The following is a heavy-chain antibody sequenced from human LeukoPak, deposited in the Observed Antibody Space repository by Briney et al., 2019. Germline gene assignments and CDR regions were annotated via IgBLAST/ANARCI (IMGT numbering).Heavy chain of an antibody. CDR1: GYTFTSYA. V-gene: IGHV1-18*01. Sequence: GASVKVSCKASGYTFTSYAMNWVRQAPGQGLEWMGWISAYNGNTNYAQKLQGRVTMTTDTSTSTAYMELRSLRSDDTAVYYCARNHRSGSYDHWFDPWGQGTLVTVSS. J-gene: IGHJ5*02. CDR2: ISAYNGNT. CDR3: ARNHRSGSYDHWFDP. D-gene: IGHD3-10*01.